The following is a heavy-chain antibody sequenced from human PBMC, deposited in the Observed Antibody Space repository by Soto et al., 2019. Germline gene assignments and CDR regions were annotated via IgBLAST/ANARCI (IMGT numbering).Heavy chain of an antibody. V-gene: IGHV3-11*05. Sequence: QVQLVESGGGLVKPGGSLRLSCAASGFTFSDYYMSWIRQAPGKGLEWVSYISSSSSYTNYADSVKGRFTISRDNAKNSLYLQMSSLGAEDTAVYYCARGQGWLQRDYYYGMDVWGQGTTVTVSS. D-gene: IGHD5-12*01. CDR2: ISSSSSYT. CDR1: GFTFSDYY. J-gene: IGHJ6*02. CDR3: ARGQGWLQRDYYYGMDV.